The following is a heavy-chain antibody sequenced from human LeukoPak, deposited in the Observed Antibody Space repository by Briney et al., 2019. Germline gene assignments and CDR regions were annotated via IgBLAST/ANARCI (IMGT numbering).Heavy chain of an antibody. J-gene: IGHJ5*02. CDR3: ARGDYYGSGSYYENWFDP. CDR2: IIPIFGTA. Sequence: EASVKVSCKASGGTSSSYAISWVRQAPGQGLEWMGRIIPIFGTANYAQKFQGRVTITTDESTSTAYMELSSLRSEDTAVYYCARGDYYGSGSYYENWFDPWGQGTLVTVSS. V-gene: IGHV1-69*05. CDR1: GGTSSSYA. D-gene: IGHD3-10*01.